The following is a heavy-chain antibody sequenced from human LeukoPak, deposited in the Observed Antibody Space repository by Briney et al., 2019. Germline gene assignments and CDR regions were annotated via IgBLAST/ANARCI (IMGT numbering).Heavy chain of an antibody. D-gene: IGHD2-2*01. V-gene: IGHV4-61*02. CDR1: GGSISSGSYY. Sequence: SETLSLTCTVSGGSISSGSYYWSWIRQPAGKGLEWIGRIYSRGSTNYNTSLKSRVTISVDTSKNQFSLKLSSVTAADTAVYYCARHSTSWSPSPDYWGQGTLVIVSS. CDR3: ARHSTSWSPSPDY. J-gene: IGHJ4*02. CDR2: IYSRGST.